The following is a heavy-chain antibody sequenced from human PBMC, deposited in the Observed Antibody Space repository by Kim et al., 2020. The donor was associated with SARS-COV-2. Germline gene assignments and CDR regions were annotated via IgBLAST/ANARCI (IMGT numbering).Heavy chain of an antibody. CDR1: GGSISSYY. CDR2: IYYSGST. J-gene: IGHJ5*02. Sequence: SETLSLTCTVSGGSISSYYWSWIRQPPGKGLEWIGYIYYSGSTNYNPSLKSRVTISVDTSKNQFSLKLSSVTAADTAVYYCARAGRSSWYSGWFDPWGQGTLVTVSS. CDR3: ARAGRSSWYSGWFDP. D-gene: IGHD6-13*01. V-gene: IGHV4-59*01.